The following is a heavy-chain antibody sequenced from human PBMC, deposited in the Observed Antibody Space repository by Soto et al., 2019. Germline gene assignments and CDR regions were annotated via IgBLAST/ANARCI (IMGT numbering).Heavy chain of an antibody. V-gene: IGHV4-39*01. CDR1: GGSISSSSYY. CDR3: ARQWGTDAFDI. Sequence: SKTLSPTCTVSGGSISSSSYYWGWIRQPPGKGLEWIGSIFYSGSTYYNPSLKSRVTISVDTSKNQFSLKLSSVTAADTAVYYCARQWGTDAFDIWGQGTMVTVS. CDR2: IFYSGST. D-gene: IGHD1-1*01. J-gene: IGHJ3*02.